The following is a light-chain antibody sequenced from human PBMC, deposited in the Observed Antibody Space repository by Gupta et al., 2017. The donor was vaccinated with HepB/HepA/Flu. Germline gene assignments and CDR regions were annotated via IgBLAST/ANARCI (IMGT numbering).Light chain of an antibody. CDR3: QRRSMS. Sequence: EIVLTQSPATLSLSPGERAPLSCRASQSVSSYLAWYQQKPGQAPRLLIYNASNGATGIPARCGCGGSVTDFTRTIRSLEPEDFAVYYCQRRSMSFGQGTKVEIK. CDR2: NAS. J-gene: IGKJ1*01. CDR1: QSVSSY. V-gene: IGKV3-11*01.